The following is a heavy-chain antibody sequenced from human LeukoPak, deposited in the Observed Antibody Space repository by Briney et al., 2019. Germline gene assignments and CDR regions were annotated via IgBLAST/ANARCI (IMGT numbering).Heavy chain of an antibody. V-gene: IGHV3-23*01. J-gene: IGHJ4*02. CDR1: GFTFRMYA. CDR2: IIYDGRHT. CDR3: AKDGLSYDGSTHVYYFQS. Sequence: GGSLRLSCTASGFTFRMYAMSWVPQAPGKGLESVASIIYDGRHTYYAASVKGRFTISRDNSQNTLYPQMNSLRAEDTALYYCAKDGLSYDGSTHVYYFQSLGQGTLVTVSS. D-gene: IGHD3-22*01.